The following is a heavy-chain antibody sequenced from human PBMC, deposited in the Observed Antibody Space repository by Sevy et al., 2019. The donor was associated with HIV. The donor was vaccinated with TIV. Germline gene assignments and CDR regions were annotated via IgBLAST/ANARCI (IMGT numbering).Heavy chain of an antibody. J-gene: IGHJ3*02. CDR1: GFTFSTYT. CDR2: ISSSSNYI. V-gene: IGHV3-21*01. Sequence: GGSLRLSCAASGFTFSTYTMNWVRQAPGKGLEWVSSISSSSNYIYYADSLKGRFTISRDNAKNSVYLQMNCLRAEDTAVYYCARPYGSGSWETFDIWGQGTMVTVSS. D-gene: IGHD3-10*01. CDR3: ARPYGSGSWETFDI.